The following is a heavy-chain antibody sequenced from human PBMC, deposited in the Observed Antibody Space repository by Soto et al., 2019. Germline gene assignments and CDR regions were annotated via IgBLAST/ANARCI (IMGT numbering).Heavy chain of an antibody. CDR3: ARDRAAVGDY. D-gene: IGHD6-13*01. CDR2: ISSDSSYI. CDR1: GFPFSTYI. Sequence: EVQLVESGGGLVKPGGSLRLSCAASGFPFSTYIMHWVRQAPGKGLDWVSSISSDSSYIYYADSVKGRFTVSRDNAKNSLYLQMNSLRAEDTDMYDCARDRAAVGDYWGEGALVTVVS. J-gene: IGHJ4*02. V-gene: IGHV3-21*01.